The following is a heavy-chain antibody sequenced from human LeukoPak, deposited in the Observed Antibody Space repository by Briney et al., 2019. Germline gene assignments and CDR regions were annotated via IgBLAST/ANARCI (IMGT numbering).Heavy chain of an antibody. D-gene: IGHD4-11*01. J-gene: IGHJ2*01. CDR2: IYYSGST. CDR1: GGSISSGGYY. CDR3: ARALSGNYVDWYFDL. Sequence: SQTLSLTCTVSGGSISSGGYYWSWLRQHPGRGGEGIGYIYYSGSTYYNPSLKSRVTISVDTSKNQFSLKLSSVTAAETAVYYCARALSGNYVDWYFDLWGRGTLVTVSS. V-gene: IGHV4-31*03.